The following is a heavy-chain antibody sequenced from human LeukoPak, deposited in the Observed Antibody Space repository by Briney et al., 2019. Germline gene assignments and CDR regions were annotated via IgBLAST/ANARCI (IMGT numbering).Heavy chain of an antibody. J-gene: IGHJ4*02. CDR1: GFTFSSYE. Sequence: PGGSLRLSCAASGFTFSSYEMNWVRQAPGKGLEWVSYISSSGSTVYYADSVKGRFTISRDYAKNSLYLQMNSLRADDTAVYYCARGVWNGDYCFDYWGQGTLVTASS. D-gene: IGHD4-17*01. CDR2: ISSSGSTV. CDR3: ARGVWNGDYCFDY. V-gene: IGHV3-48*03.